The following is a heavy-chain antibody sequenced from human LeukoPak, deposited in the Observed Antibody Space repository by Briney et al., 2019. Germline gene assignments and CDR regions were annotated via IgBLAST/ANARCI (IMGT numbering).Heavy chain of an antibody. D-gene: IGHD2-2*01. CDR1: GYTFNNYY. J-gene: IGHJ6*03. V-gene: IGHV1-2*02. CDR2: VYPKTGVT. CDR3: ARGRRQAYCSSTSCYVAYYYYMDV. Sequence: ASVKVSCKASGYTFNNYYMHWARLAPGQGLEWMGWVYPKTGVTNYAQNFQGRVTMTRDTSKNQFSLKLSSVTAADTDVYYCARGRRQAYCSSTSCYVAYYYYMDVWGKGTTVTISS.